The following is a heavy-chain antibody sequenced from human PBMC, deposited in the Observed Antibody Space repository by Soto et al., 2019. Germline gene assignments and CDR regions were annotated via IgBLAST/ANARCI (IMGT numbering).Heavy chain of an antibody. D-gene: IGHD3-9*01. J-gene: IGHJ6*03. CDR2: TYYRSKWYN. CDR1: GDRVSSNSAA. CDR3: ARGQDYDILTGKTYYYYYMDV. V-gene: IGHV6-1*01. Sequence: SQTLSLTCAISGDRVSSNSAAWNWIRQSPSRGLEWLGRTYYRSKWYNDYAVSVKSRITINPDTSKNQFSLQLNSVTPEDTAVYYCARGQDYDILTGKTYYYYYMDVWGKGTTVTVSS.